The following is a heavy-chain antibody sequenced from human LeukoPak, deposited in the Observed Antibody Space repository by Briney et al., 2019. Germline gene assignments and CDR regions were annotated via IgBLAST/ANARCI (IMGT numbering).Heavy chain of an antibody. D-gene: IGHD6-13*01. V-gene: IGHV5-10-1*01. Sequence: GESLKISCKGSGYSFTSYWISWVRQMPGKGLEWMGRLDPSDSYTNYSPSFQGHVTISADKSISTAYLQWSSLKASDTAMYYCARHLAAAGTPFDYWGQGTLVTVSS. J-gene: IGHJ4*02. CDR1: GYSFTSYW. CDR2: LDPSDSYT. CDR3: ARHLAAAGTPFDY.